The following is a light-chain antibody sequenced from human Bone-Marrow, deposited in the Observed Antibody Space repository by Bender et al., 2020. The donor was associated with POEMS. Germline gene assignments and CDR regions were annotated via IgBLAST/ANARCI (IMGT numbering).Light chain of an antibody. CDR1: SSDVGGYNY. CDR2: EVT. Sequence: QSALTQPRSVSGSPGQSVTISCTGTSSDVGGYNYVSWYQQHPGKAPKLMIYEVTKRPSGVPDRFSGSKSGNTASLTVSGLQAEDEAGYYCSSLAGSTKVFVGGTKLTVL. CDR3: SSLAGSTKV. J-gene: IGLJ3*02. V-gene: IGLV2-8*01.